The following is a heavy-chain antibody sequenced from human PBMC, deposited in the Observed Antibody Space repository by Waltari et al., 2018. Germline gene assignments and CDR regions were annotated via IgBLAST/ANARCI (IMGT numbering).Heavy chain of an antibody. Sequence: EVQLLESVGGLVQPGGSLRRSCAASGFTFSSYAMIWVRQAPGKGLEWVSAISGSGGSTYYADSVKGRFTISRDNSKNTLYLQMNSLRAEDTAVYYCAKDYSSSSNDYWGQGTLVTVSS. CDR1: GFTFSSYA. J-gene: IGHJ4*02. V-gene: IGHV3-23*01. CDR3: AKDYSSSSNDY. D-gene: IGHD6-6*01. CDR2: ISGSGGST.